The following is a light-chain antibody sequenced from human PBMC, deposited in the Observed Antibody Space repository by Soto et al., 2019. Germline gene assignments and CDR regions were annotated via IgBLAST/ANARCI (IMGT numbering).Light chain of an antibody. CDR1: SSDIGAYKY. Sequence: QSVLTQPASVSGSPGQSITLSCTGTSSDIGAYKYVSWYQQHPGKAPKLMIYEVSNRPSGVSYRFSGSKSGNTASLTISGLQAEDEADYYCKSYTSTSTYVFGTGTKLTVL. CDR3: KSYTSTSTYV. CDR2: EVS. J-gene: IGLJ1*01. V-gene: IGLV2-14*01.